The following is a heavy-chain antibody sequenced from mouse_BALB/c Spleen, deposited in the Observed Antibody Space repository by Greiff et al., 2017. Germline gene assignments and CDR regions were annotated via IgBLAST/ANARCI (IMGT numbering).Heavy chain of an antibody. CDR1: GFSLTSYG. J-gene: IGHJ2*01. CDR2: IWSGGST. CDR3: ARNSRGYLDY. Sequence: QVQLKESGPGLVQPSQSLSITCTVSGFSLTSYGVHWVRQSPGKGLEWLGVIWSGGSTDYNAAFISRLSISKDNSKSQVFFKMNSLQADDTAIYYCARNSRGYLDYWGQGTTLTVSS. V-gene: IGHV2-4-1*01.